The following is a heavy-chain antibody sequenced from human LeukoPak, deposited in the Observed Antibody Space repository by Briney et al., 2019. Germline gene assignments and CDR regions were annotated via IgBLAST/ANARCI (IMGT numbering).Heavy chain of an antibody. J-gene: IGHJ4*02. CDR1: GFTFSSYS. CDR2: ISSSSSYI. D-gene: IGHD5-12*01. V-gene: IGHV3-21*01. CDR3: ASGYDSYYFDY. Sequence: GGSLRLSCAASGFTFSSYSMNWVHQAPGKGLEWVSSISSSSSYIYYADSVKGRFTISRDNAKNSLYLQMNSLRAEDTAVYYCASGYDSYYFDYWGQGTLVTVSS.